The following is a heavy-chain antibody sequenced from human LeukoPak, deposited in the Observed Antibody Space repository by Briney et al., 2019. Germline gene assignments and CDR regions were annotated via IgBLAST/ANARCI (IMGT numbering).Heavy chain of an antibody. D-gene: IGHD5-18*01. CDR1: GFTFSSYA. CDR3: AREHTAMGVGRFDP. V-gene: IGHV3-30*04. J-gene: IGHJ5*02. Sequence: GGSLRLSCAASGFTFSSYAMHWVRQAPGKGLEWVAVISYDGSNKYYADSVKGRFTISRDNSKNTLYLQMNSLRAEDTAVYYCAREHTAMGVGRFDPRGQGTLVTVSS. CDR2: ISYDGSNK.